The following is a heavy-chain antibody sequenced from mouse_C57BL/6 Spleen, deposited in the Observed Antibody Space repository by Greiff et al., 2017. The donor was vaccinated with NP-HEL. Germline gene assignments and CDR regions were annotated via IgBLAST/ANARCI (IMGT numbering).Heavy chain of an antibody. CDR1: GYTFTSYG. V-gene: IGHV1-81*01. CDR2: IYPRSGNT. J-gene: IGHJ2*01. CDR3: ARTDYDRCYFDY. D-gene: IGHD2-4*01. Sequence: QVHVKQSGAELARPGASVKLSCKASGYTFTSYGISWVKQRTGQGLEWIGEIYPRSGNTYYNEKFKGKATLTADKSSSTAYMELRSLTSEDSAVYFCARTDYDRCYFDYWGQGTTLTVSS.